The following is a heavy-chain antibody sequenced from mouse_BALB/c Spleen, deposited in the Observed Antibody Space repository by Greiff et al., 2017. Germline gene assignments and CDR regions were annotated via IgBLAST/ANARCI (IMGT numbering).Heavy chain of an antibody. CDR2: INPSNGRT. V-gene: IGHV1S81*02. CDR3: ARSLTGTDY. CDR1: GYTFTSYW. D-gene: IGHD4-1*01. J-gene: IGHJ2*01. Sequence: QVQLKQPGAELVKPGASVKLSCKASGYTFTSYWMHWVKQRPGQGLEWIGEINPSNGRTNYNEKFKSKATLTVDKSSSTAYMQLSSLTSEDSAVYYCARSLTGTDYWGQGTTLTVSS.